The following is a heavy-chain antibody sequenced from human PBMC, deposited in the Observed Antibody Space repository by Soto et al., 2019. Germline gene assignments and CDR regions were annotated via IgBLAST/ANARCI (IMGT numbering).Heavy chain of an antibody. CDR3: SGSYHYFDY. D-gene: IGHD1-26*01. V-gene: IGHV3-30*03. J-gene: IGHJ4*02. CDR1: GFTFSNYG. CDR2: ISYDGSNK. Sequence: QPGGSLRLSCAASGFTFSNYGLHWVRQAPGKGLEWVALISYDGSNKYYVDSVKGRFTISRDNSKNTLYLQMNSLRAEDTAVYYCSGSYHYFDYWGQGTLVTVSS.